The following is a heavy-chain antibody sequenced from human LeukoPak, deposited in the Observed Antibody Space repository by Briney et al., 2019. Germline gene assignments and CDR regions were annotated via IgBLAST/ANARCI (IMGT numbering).Heavy chain of an antibody. CDR3: ARENRYCTGGNCYEMFDS. V-gene: IGHV4-59*01. CDR2: IYYSGST. CDR1: GGSINNYY. D-gene: IGHD2-15*01. Sequence: PSETLSLTCTLSGGSINNYYWSWIRQTPGKGLEWIGYIYYSGSTNYNPSLQGRVILSVDTSRNQFSLKMTSVTAADTAVYYCARENRYCTGGNCYEMFDSWGQGTLVSVFS. J-gene: IGHJ4*02.